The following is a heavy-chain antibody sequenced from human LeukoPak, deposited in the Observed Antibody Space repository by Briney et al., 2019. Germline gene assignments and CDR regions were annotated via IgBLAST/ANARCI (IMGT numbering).Heavy chain of an antibody. J-gene: IGHJ3*02. V-gene: IGHV4-38-2*01. CDR2: IFHSGST. Sequence: PSETLSLTCDVSGYSISSGYYWTWIRQFPGKGLEWIGSIFHSGSTYDNPSLKSRVTTSVDASKNYFSLTLSSVTAADTAVYHCARHMTTDMLDAFDIWGQGTMVIISS. CDR3: ARHMTTDMLDAFDI. D-gene: IGHD3-10*02. CDR1: GYSISSGYY.